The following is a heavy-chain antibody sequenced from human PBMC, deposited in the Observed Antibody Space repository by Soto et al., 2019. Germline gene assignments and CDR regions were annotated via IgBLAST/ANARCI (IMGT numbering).Heavy chain of an antibody. J-gene: IGHJ6*03. Sequence: QVQLQESGPGLVKPSETLSLTCTVSGGSISSYYWSWIRQPPGKGLEWIGYIYYSGSTNYNPSLKSRVNISVDTSKNQFSLKLSSVTAADTAVYYCARENYDILTGPPYYYYYMDVWGKGTTVTVSS. D-gene: IGHD3-9*01. CDR3: ARENYDILTGPPYYYYYMDV. CDR2: IYYSGST. V-gene: IGHV4-59*01. CDR1: GGSISSYY.